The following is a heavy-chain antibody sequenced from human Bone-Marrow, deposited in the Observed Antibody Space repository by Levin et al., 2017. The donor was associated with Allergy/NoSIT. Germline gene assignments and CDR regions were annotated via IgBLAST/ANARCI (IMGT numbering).Heavy chain of an antibody. V-gene: IGHV1-8*01. CDR2: MNPNSGNT. Sequence: GGSLRLSCKASGYTFTSYDINWVRQATGQGLEWMGWMNPNSGNTGYAQKFQGRVTMTRNTSISTAYMELSSLRSEDTAVYYCARVRSSRRSVLRYFDWRGDYFDYWGQGTLVTVSS. J-gene: IGHJ4*02. D-gene: IGHD3-9*01. CDR3: ARVRSSRRSVLRYFDWRGDYFDY. CDR1: GYTFTSYD.